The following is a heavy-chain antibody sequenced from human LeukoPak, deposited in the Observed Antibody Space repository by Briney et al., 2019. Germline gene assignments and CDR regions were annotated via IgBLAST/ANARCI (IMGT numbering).Heavy chain of an antibody. Sequence: GRSLRLSCAASGFTFSSYGMHWVRQAPGKGLEWVAVIWYDGSNKYYADSVKGRFTISRDNSKNTLYLQMNSLRAEYTAVYYCARDLWGYSSGWYLGYWGQGTLVTVSS. CDR1: GFTFSSYG. CDR2: IWYDGSNK. V-gene: IGHV3-33*01. J-gene: IGHJ4*02. D-gene: IGHD6-19*01. CDR3: ARDLWGYSSGWYLGY.